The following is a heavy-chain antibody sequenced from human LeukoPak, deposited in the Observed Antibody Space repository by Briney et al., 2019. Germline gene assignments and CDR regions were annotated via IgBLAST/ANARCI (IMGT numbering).Heavy chain of an antibody. Sequence: GGSLRLSCAASGFTLSTYAMTWVRQAPGKGLEWVSAISGSGGSTYYADSVKGRFTISRDSSKNTLYLQLNSLRAEDTAVYYCAKDRGNASPGRYYLDYWGQGTLVTVSS. D-gene: IGHD3-16*01. CDR1: GFTLSTYA. CDR2: ISGSGGST. J-gene: IGHJ4*02. V-gene: IGHV3-23*01. CDR3: AKDRGNASPGRYYLDY.